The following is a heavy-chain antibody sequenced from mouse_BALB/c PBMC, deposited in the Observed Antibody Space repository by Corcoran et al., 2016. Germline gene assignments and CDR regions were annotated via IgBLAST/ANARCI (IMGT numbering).Heavy chain of an antibody. CDR2: ILPGSGST. D-gene: IGHD1-1*02. V-gene: IGHV1-9*01. CDR3: AGLGSYRFAY. Sequence: QVQLQQSGAELMKPGASVKISCKATGYTFSSYWIEWVKQRPGHGLEWIGEILPGSGSTNYNEKFKGKATFTADTSSNTAYMQLSSLTSEDSAVYSCAGLGSYRFAYWGQGTLVTVST. J-gene: IGHJ3*01. CDR1: GYTFSSYW.